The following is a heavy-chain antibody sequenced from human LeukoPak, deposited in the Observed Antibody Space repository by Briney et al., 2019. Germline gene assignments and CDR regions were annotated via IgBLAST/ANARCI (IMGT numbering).Heavy chain of an antibody. CDR1: GYTFSNYD. CDR2: MKPDNGNT. V-gene: IGHV1-8*03. J-gene: IGHJ5*01. Sequence: ASVKVSCKASGYTFSNYDIVWVRQATGQGLEWMGWMKPDNGNTGYIEMFQGRLTLTRDTSINTAYLELRNLRSEDTAVYYCARGNNWYDYWGQGTLVTVSS. CDR3: ARGNNWYDY.